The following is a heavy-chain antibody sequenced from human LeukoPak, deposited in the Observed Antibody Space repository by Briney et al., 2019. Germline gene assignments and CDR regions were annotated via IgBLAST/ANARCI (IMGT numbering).Heavy chain of an antibody. J-gene: IGHJ4*02. CDR2: IYYSGST. CDR3: ARRGGSLAAAGRYYFDY. CDR1: GGSISSSSYY. Sequence: SETLSLTCTVSGGSISSSSYYWGWIRQPPGKGLEWIGSIYYSGSTYYNPSLKSRVTISVDTSKNQFSLKLSSVTAADTAVYYCARRGGSLAAAGRYYFDYWGQGTLVTVSS. D-gene: IGHD6-13*01. V-gene: IGHV4-39*01.